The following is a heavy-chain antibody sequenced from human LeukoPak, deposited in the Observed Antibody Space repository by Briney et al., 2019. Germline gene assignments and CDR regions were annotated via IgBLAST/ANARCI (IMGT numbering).Heavy chain of an antibody. D-gene: IGHD3-9*01. J-gene: IGHJ3*02. V-gene: IGHV3-15*01. CDR2: IKSKTDGGTT. CDR1: GFTFSNAW. Sequence: GGSLRLSCAASGFTFSNAWMSWVRQAPGKGLEWVGRIKSKTDGGTTDYAAPVKGRFTISRDDSKNTLYLQMNSLKTEDTAVYYCTTTYYDILTGYYRHAFDIWGQGTMVTVSS. CDR3: TTTYYDILTGYYRHAFDI.